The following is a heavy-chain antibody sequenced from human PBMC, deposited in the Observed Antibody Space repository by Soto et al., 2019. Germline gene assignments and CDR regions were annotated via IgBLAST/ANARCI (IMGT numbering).Heavy chain of an antibody. J-gene: IGHJ4*02. CDR3: ARGLYLAYGQDY. Sequence: EVQLVESGGGLVQPGGSLRLSCAASGFTFTNYWMHWVRQVPGKGPEWVSRIKSDETTTDYADSVKGRFTISRDNAKNTVYLQMSSLRAEDTDVYYCARGLYLAYGQDYWGQGMLVTVSP. D-gene: IGHD4-17*01. V-gene: IGHV3-74*01. CDR1: GFTFTNYW. CDR2: IKSDETTT.